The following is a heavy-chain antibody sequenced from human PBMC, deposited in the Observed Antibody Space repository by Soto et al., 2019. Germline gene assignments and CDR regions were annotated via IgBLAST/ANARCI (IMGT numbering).Heavy chain of an antibody. D-gene: IGHD3-3*01. Sequence: GGSLRLSCAASGFTVSIYAMSWVRQAQGKGLEWVSAISGSGGSTYYADSVKGRFTISRDNSKNTLYLQMNSLRADDTAVYYRAQGATTFAPTPPFDPSGQGTLVTVPS. CDR3: AQGATTFAPTPPFDP. CDR1: GFTVSIYA. J-gene: IGHJ5*02. V-gene: IGHV3-23*01. CDR2: ISGSGGST.